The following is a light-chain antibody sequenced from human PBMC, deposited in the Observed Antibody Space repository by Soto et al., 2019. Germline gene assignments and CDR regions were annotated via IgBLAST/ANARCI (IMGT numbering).Light chain of an antibody. CDR2: DAS. J-gene: IGKJ1*01. Sequence: EIVLTQSPATLSLSPWEIATLSCRASQSVSSYLAWYQQKPGQAPRLLIYDASNRATGIPARFSGSGSGTDFTLTISSLEPEDFAVYYCQQRTNWPPWTLGQGTKVDIK. CDR3: QQRTNWPPWT. CDR1: QSVSSY. V-gene: IGKV3-11*01.